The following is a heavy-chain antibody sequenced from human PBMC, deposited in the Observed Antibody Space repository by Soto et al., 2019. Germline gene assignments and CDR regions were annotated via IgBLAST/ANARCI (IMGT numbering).Heavy chain of an antibody. CDR1: GFSFRNNW. D-gene: IGHD3-22*01. CDR2: IDLSDSYK. V-gene: IGHV5-10-1*01. Sequence: GESLKTFCKGLGFSFRNNWITLVRQMPGEGLEWMGRIDLSDSYKSYSPSFQGPVSFSADTSINTAYQQWSSLRASDTAMYYCARQGGAHYDSGGYHYGLDYWGQGTTVTVSS. J-gene: IGHJ6*02. CDR3: ARQGGAHYDSGGYHYGLDY.